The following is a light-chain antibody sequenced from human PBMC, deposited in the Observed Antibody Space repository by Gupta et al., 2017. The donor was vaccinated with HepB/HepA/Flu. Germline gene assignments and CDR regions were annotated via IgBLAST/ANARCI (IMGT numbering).Light chain of an antibody. Sequence: DIVVAPSPDSLAVSLGERATINCKSSQSVLYSSNNKNYLAWYQQKPGQPPKLLIYWASTRESGVPDRFSGSGSGTDFTLTSSSLQAEDVTLYYWKQYYSTPRTFGQGTKVEIK. CDR3: KQYYSTPRT. V-gene: IGKV4-1*01. CDR1: QSVLYSSNNKNY. J-gene: IGKJ1*01. CDR2: WAS.